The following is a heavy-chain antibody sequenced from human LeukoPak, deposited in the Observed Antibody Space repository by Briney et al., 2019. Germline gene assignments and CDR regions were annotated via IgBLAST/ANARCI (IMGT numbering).Heavy chain of an antibody. Sequence: AGGSLRLSCAASGFTFSSYTMNWVRQAPGKGLEFVSSISPSGHSVTYEDSVKGRFSLSRDNAKNSLSLQMNSLRADDTGVYYCARDFIGESGSSGYWGQGALVTVSS. V-gene: IGHV3-21*01. D-gene: IGHD6-25*01. CDR3: ARDFIGESGSSGY. J-gene: IGHJ4*02. CDR1: GFTFSSYT. CDR2: ISPSGHSV.